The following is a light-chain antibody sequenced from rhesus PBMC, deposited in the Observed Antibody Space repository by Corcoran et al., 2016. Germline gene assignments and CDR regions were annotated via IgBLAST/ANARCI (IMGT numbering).Light chain of an antibody. J-gene: IGKJ2*01. CDR2: EAS. V-gene: IGKV1-22*01. CDR3: QHYNGKPYA. Sequence: DIQMTQSPSSLAASVGDTVTITCRASENVHSLLAWYQHKPGQAPKLLNYEASRLQSWVPSRFSGGGSGSDFTLTISSLQSEDFATYYCQHYNGKPYAFGQGTKVEIK. CDR1: ENVHSL.